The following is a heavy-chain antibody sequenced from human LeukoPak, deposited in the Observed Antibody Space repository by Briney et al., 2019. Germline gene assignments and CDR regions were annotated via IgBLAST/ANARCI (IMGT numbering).Heavy chain of an antibody. CDR1: GGSISSYY. CDR2: IYYSGST. Sequence: ASETLSLTCTVSGGSISSYYWSWIRQPPGKGLEWIGYIYYSGSTNYNPSLKSRVTISVDTSKNQFSLKLSSVTAADTAVYYCARRQQTYYYYYGMDVWGQGTTVTVSS. D-gene: IGHD6-13*01. J-gene: IGHJ6*02. CDR3: ARRQQTYYYYYGMDV. V-gene: IGHV4-59*08.